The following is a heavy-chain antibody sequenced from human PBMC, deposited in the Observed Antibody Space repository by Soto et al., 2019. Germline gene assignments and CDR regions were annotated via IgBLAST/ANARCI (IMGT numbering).Heavy chain of an antibody. CDR3: AKDGASGSYPPYYYFGMDV. CDR2: ISGSGGNA. D-gene: IGHD1-26*01. Sequence: GGSLRLSCAASGFTFSSYAMSWVRQAPGKGLEWVSTISGSGGNAYYADSVKGRFSISRDNSKNTLRLQMNSLRADDTAVYYCAKDGASGSYPPYYYFGMDVWGQGTTVTVS. J-gene: IGHJ6*02. CDR1: GFTFSSYA. V-gene: IGHV3-23*01.